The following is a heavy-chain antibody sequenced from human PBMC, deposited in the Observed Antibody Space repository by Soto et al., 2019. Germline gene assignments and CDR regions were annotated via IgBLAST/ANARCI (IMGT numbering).Heavy chain of an antibody. D-gene: IGHD2-2*01. V-gene: IGHV3-30-3*01. J-gene: IGHJ6*02. CDR2: ISCDGSNK. CDR1: GFTFSSYA. Sequence: QVQLVESGGGVVQPGRSLRLSCAASGFTFSSYAMHWVRQAPGKGLEWVAVISCDGSNKYYADSVKGRFTISRDNSKNTLNLQINRMIAENTAGYYCAGVAYIVPMAGMDVWGQGTTVTVSS. CDR3: AGVAYIVPMAGMDV.